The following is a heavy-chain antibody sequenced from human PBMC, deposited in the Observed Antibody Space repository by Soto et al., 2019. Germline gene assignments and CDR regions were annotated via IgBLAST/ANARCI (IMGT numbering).Heavy chain of an antibody. V-gene: IGHV3-23*04. D-gene: IGHD5-12*01. CDR1: GFTFSIYA. Sequence: EKQLVESGGALAQPGGSLRLSCVGSGFTFSIYALTWVRQAPGKGLEWVSLITNNGDTTFFGDSVKGRFSISRDNSKNTLYLQLENLRAEDTAVYYCAMSAGYGGAFDGWGPGTMVAVSS. J-gene: IGHJ3*01. CDR3: AMSAGYGGAFDG. CDR2: ITNNGDTT.